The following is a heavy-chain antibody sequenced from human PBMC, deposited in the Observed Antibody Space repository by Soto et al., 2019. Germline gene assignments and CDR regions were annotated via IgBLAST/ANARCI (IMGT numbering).Heavy chain of an antibody. CDR1: NGSSNSYY. V-gene: IGHV4-59*01. CDR3: ARSHSSSWYFDY. Sequence: XXTLSVTCTVANGSSNSYYWSWIRQPPGKVLEWIVDXYSSGXNNYNPYLKSRXNISVETSXXQLSLRMNSVTDEDTDVYYCARSHSSSWYFDYWGLGTLVTVYS. J-gene: IGHJ4*02. CDR2: XYSSGXN. D-gene: IGHD6-13*01.